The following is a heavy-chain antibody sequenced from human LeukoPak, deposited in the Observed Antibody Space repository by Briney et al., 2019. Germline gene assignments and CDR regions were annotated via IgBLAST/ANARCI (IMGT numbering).Heavy chain of an antibody. J-gene: IGHJ3*02. V-gene: IGHV3-20*04. CDR3: AREGDRIVGATTGAFDI. CDR2: IKWNGGST. Sequence: GGSLRLSCAASGFTFDDYGMSWVRQAPGKGLEWVSSIKWNGGSTGYADSVKGRFTISRDNAKNSLYLQMNSLRAEDTAVYYCAREGDRIVGATTGAFDIWGQGTMVTVSS. D-gene: IGHD1-26*01. CDR1: GFTFDDYG.